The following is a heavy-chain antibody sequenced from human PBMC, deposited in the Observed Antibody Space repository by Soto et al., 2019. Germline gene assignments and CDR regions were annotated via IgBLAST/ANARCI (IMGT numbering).Heavy chain of an antibody. CDR3: ARSSLTYFEF. CDR2: ISGSGSTT. CDR1: GFTFSDYY. V-gene: IGHV3-11*01. J-gene: IGHJ4*02. Sequence: GGSLRLSCTASGFTFSDYYMSWIRQAPGKGLEWLAYISGSGSTTYYTDSVKGRFAISRDNARTSLYLQINSLRVEDSAVYYCARSSLTYFEFWGQGTLVTVSS.